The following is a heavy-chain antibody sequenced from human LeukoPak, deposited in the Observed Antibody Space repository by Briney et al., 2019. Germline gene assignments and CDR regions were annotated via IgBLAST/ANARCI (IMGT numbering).Heavy chain of an antibody. D-gene: IGHD3-3*01. Sequence: GASVKVSCKASGYTSTGYYMHWVRPAPGQGLEWMGWINPNSGGTNYAQKFQGRVTMTRDTSISTAYMELSTLRSDDTAVYYCARDLEDFWSGYYSRYFDYWGQGTLVTVSS. CDR2: INPNSGGT. CDR3: ARDLEDFWSGYYSRYFDY. J-gene: IGHJ4*02. V-gene: IGHV1-2*02. CDR1: GYTSTGYY.